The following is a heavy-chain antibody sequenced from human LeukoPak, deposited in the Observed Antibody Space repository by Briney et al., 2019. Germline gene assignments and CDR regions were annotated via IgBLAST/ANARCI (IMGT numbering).Heavy chain of an antibody. D-gene: IGHD6-13*01. J-gene: IGHJ4*02. Sequence: PSETLSLTCTVSGGSMSSYYWSWIRQPAGKGLEWIGRIYYSGSTNYNPSLKSGVTMSVDTSKNQFSLKLSSVTAADTAVYYCARIESSSYRSFDYWGQGTLVTVSS. CDR2: IYYSGST. CDR3: ARIESSSYRSFDY. CDR1: GGSMSSYY. V-gene: IGHV4-4*07.